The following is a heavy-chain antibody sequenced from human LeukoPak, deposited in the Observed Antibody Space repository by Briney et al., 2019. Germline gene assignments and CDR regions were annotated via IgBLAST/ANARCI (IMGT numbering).Heavy chain of an antibody. J-gene: IGHJ4*02. Sequence: SETLSLTCAVYGGSFSGYYWSWIRQPPGKGLEWIGEINHSGSTNYNPSLKSRVTISVDTSKNQFSLKPSSVTAADTAVYYCARTVPASALDYWGQGTLVTVSS. CDR3: ARTVPASALDY. CDR2: INHSGST. V-gene: IGHV4-34*01. CDR1: GGSFSGYY.